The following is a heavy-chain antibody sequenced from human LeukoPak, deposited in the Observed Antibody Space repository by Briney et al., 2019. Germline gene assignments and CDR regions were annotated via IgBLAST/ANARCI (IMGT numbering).Heavy chain of an antibody. CDR3: AKDGLWGDYYFYFYMDV. Sequence: GGTLRLSCAASGFSFRSYAMHWVRQAPGKGLEWVAAIWFDGSERYYRDSVKGRFTISRDNSKNTLYIQMNSLRAEDTAVYYCAKDGLWGDYYFYFYMDVWGKGTTVTVSS. V-gene: IGHV3-33*06. CDR2: IWFDGSER. D-gene: IGHD2-21*01. CDR1: GFSFRSYA. J-gene: IGHJ6*03.